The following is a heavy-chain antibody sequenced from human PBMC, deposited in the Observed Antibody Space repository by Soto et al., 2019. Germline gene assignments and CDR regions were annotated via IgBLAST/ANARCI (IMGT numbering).Heavy chain of an antibody. CDR3: ARDYGDDFWSGYPDY. CDR1: GFTFSSYA. D-gene: IGHD3-3*01. V-gene: IGHV3-30-3*01. CDR2: ISYDGSNK. J-gene: IGHJ4*02. Sequence: GGSLRLSCAASGFTFSSYAMHWVRQAPGKGLEWVAVISYDGSNKYYADSVKGRFTISRDNSKNTLYLQMNSLRAEDTAVYYCARDYGDDFWSGYPDYWGQGTLVTVSS.